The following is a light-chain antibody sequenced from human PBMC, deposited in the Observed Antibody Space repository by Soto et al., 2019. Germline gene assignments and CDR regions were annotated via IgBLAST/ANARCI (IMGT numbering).Light chain of an antibody. V-gene: IGKV1-39*01. CDR3: QQSFITWT. CDR2: ASS. J-gene: IGKJ1*01. CDR1: QSVGNC. Sequence: DIQMTQSPSSLSASVGDRVTITCRASQSVGNCLNWYQQKPGLPPKYLIYASSNLQSGDPSRCSGSGTGTDVPLTSSNLQPEEFATYLCQQSFITWTFGQGTQVEVK.